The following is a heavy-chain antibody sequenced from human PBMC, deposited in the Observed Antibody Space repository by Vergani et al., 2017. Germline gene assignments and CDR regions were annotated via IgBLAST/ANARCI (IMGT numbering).Heavy chain of an antibody. CDR3: AKAGYCSSTSCYTEWYFDL. Sequence: EVQLVESGGGLVQPGRSLRLSCAASGFTFDDYAMHWVRQAPGKGLEWVSGISWNSGSIGYEDSVKGRFTISRDNAKNSLYLQMNSLRAEDTALYYCAKAGYCSSTSCYTEWYFDLWGRGTLVTVSS. CDR1: GFTFDDYA. CDR2: ISWNSGSI. D-gene: IGHD2-2*02. V-gene: IGHV3-9*01. J-gene: IGHJ2*01.